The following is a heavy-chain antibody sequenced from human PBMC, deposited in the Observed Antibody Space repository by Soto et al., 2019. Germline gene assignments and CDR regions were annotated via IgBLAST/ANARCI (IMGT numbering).Heavy chain of an antibody. V-gene: IGHV3-7*01. J-gene: IGHJ4*02. Sequence: EVQLVESGGGLVQTGGSLRLSCAASGLTFSSYWMSWVRQAQGKGLQWVANIQYDGSDKYYVDSVKGRFTISRDNAKNSLYLQMNSLRAEDTAVYYCASHGNYHLGYRGQGTLVTVSS. CDR1: GLTFSSYW. CDR3: ASHGNYHLGY. CDR2: IQYDGSDK. D-gene: IGHD2-2*01.